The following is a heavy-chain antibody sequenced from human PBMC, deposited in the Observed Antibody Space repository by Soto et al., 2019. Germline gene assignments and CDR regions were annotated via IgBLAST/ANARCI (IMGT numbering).Heavy chain of an antibody. Sequence: LSLTCAASGFTFSSYAMSWVRQAPGKGLEWVSAISGSGGSTYYADSVKGRFTISRDNSKNTLYLQMNSLRAEDTAVYYCAKVGTLDLFPVYYYYYYMDVWGKGTTVTVSS. D-gene: IGHD1-26*01. CDR2: ISGSGGST. V-gene: IGHV3-23*01. CDR3: AKVGTLDLFPVYYYYYYMDV. J-gene: IGHJ6*03. CDR1: GFTFSSYA.